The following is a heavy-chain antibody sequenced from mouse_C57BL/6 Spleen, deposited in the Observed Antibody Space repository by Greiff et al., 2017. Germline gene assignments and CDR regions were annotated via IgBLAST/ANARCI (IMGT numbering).Heavy chain of an antibody. CDR2: FYPGSGSI. D-gene: IGHD2-5*01. CDR3: ARHEALYSNYYVDY. CDR1: GYTFTEYT. J-gene: IGHJ2*01. V-gene: IGHV1-62-2*01. Sequence: VQLQQSGAELVKPGASVKLSCKASGYTFTEYTIHWVKQRSGQGLEWIGWFYPGSGSIKYNEKFKDKATLTADKSSSPVYMELSRLTSDDAAVYFWARHEALYSNYYVDYWGQGTTLTASS.